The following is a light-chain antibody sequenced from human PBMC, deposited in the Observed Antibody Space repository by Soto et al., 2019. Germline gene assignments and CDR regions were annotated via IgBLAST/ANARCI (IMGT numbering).Light chain of an antibody. CDR3: QQRSNWPLLT. J-gene: IGKJ4*01. CDR1: QSVSSY. CDR2: DAS. Sequence: EIVLTQSPATLSLSPGERATLSCRASQSVSSYLAWYQQKPGQAPRLLIYDASNRATGIPARFSGSGSGTDFTLTISSLEPEDFAVYYCQQRSNWPLLTLGGGPKVDIK. V-gene: IGKV3-11*01.